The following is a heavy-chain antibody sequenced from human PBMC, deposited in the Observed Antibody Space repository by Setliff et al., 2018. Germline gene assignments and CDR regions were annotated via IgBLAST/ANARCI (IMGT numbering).Heavy chain of an antibody. CDR2: INPRTGVT. J-gene: IGHJ6*04. CDR3: ARGTDYHGSGSYWAKDV. V-gene: IGHV1-2*02. Sequence: ASVKVSCKSSGYTFTGHYIHWVRQAPGQGLVWMGWINPRTGVTNSAQKFQGRVTMTRDTSITTVYMDLSGLKSDDTAGYYCARGTDYHGSGSYWAKDVWGKGTTVTVSS. CDR1: GYTFTGHY. D-gene: IGHD3-10*01.